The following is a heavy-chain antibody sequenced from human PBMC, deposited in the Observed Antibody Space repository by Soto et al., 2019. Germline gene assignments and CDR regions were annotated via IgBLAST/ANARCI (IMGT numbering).Heavy chain of an antibody. CDR3: ARGTYYYDSSGPMEY. CDR2: IWYDGSNK. D-gene: IGHD3-22*01. Sequence: QVQLVESGGGVVQPGRSLRLSCAASGFTFSSYGMHWVRQAPGKGLEWVAVIWYDGSNKYYADSVKGRFSISRDNSKNTLYLQMTSLKPEDTAVYYCARGTYYYDSSGPMEYWGQGTLVTVSS. V-gene: IGHV3-33*01. CDR1: GFTFSSYG. J-gene: IGHJ4*02.